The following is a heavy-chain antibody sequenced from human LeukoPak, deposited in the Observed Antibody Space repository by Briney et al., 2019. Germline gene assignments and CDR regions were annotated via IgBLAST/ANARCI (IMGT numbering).Heavy chain of an antibody. D-gene: IGHD7-27*01. CDR1: GFTFSSYS. Sequence: GGSLRLSCAASGFTFSSYSMNWVRQAPGKGLEGVSAISGSGGSTYYADSVKGRFTISRDNSKNTLYLQMNSLRAEDTAVYYCAKDGGWGPFPHLLFDYWGQGTLVTVSS. CDR2: ISGSGGST. CDR3: AKDGGWGPFPHLLFDY. J-gene: IGHJ4*02. V-gene: IGHV3-23*01.